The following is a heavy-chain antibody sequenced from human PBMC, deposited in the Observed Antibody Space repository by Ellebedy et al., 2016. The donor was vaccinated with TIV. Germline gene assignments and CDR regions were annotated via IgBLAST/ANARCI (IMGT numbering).Heavy chain of an antibody. D-gene: IGHD6-13*01. Sequence: GGSLRLSXAASGFTFSSYAMHWVRQAPGKGLEWVAVISYDGSNKYYADSVKGRFTISRDNSKNTLYLQMNSLRAEDTAVYYCARVESWYGFDYWGQGTLVTVSS. J-gene: IGHJ4*02. CDR3: ARVESWYGFDY. V-gene: IGHV3-30-3*01. CDR2: ISYDGSNK. CDR1: GFTFSSYA.